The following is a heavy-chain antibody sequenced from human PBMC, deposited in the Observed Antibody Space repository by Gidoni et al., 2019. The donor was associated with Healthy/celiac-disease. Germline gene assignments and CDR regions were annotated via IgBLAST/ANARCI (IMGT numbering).Heavy chain of an antibody. Sequence: TNYNPSLKSRVTISVDTAKNQFSLKLSSVTAADTAVYYCARGLGAVDIWGPGTMVTVSS. J-gene: IGHJ3*02. CDR3: ARGLGAVDI. CDR2: T. V-gene: IGHV4-59*09.